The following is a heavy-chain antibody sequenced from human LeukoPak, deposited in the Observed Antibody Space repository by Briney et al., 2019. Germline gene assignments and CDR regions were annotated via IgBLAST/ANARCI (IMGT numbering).Heavy chain of an antibody. D-gene: IGHD3-22*01. CDR3: ARGRLDYYDSSGFDY. CDR1: GFTFSKYN. CDR2: ISSSSTYI. Sequence: GGSLRLSCAASGFTFSKYNMNWVRQAPGKGLEWVSSISSSSTYIYYADSVKGRFTISRDNAKNSLYLQMNSLRAEDTAVYYCARGRLDYYDSSGFDYWGQGTLVTVSS. V-gene: IGHV3-21*01. J-gene: IGHJ4*02.